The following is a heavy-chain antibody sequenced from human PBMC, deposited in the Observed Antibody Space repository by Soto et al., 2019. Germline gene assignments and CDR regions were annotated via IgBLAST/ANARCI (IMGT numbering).Heavy chain of an antibody. CDR3: ARDRGRPYDSSGYYFYFDY. J-gene: IGHJ4*02. Sequence: GGSLRLSCAASGLTFSSYSMNWVRQAPGKGLEWVSYISSSNSTIYYADSVKGRFTISRDNAKNSLYLQMNSLRDEDTAVYYCARDRGRPYDSSGYYFYFDYWGQGTQVTVSS. CDR2: ISSSNSTI. CDR1: GLTFSSYS. D-gene: IGHD3-22*01. V-gene: IGHV3-48*02.